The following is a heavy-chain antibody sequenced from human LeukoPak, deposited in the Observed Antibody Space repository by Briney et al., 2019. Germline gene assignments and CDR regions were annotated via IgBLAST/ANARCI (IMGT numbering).Heavy chain of an antibody. CDR1: GYTFTGYY. V-gene: IGHV1-2*02. CDR3: ARDLLARHYYCYYYYMDV. J-gene: IGHJ6*03. Sequence: WASVKVPCKASGYTFTGYYMHWVRQAPGQGLGWMGWINPNSGGTNYAQKFQGRVTMTRDTSISTAYMELSRLRSDDTAVYYCARDLLARHYYCYYYYMDVWGKGTTVTVSS. CDR2: INPNSGGT.